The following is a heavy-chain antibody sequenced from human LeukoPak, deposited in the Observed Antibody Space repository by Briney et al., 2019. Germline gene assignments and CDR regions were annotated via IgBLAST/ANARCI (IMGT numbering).Heavy chain of an antibody. D-gene: IGHD6-6*01. V-gene: IGHV4-34*01. CDR1: GGSFSGYY. J-gene: IGHJ6*03. Sequence: SETLSLTCAVYGGSFSGYYWSWIRQPPGKGLEWIGEINHSGSTNYNPSLKSRVTISVDTSENQFSLKLSSVTAADTAVYYCARGGGYSSSSWFGESYYMDVWGKGTTVTVSS. CDR2: INHSGST. CDR3: ARGGGYSSSSWFGESYYMDV.